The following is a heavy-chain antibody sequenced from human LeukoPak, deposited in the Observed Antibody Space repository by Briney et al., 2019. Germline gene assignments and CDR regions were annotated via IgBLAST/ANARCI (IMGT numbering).Heavy chain of an antibody. D-gene: IGHD3-16*01. Sequence: GGSLRLSCAASGFTFNYYWMTWVRQAPGRGLEWVANIKHDGAEIYYVDSVKGRFTISKDNAKNSLYLQMNSLRVEDTAVYYCLQRGFDYWGQGALVTVSS. CDR2: IKHDGAEI. V-gene: IGHV3-7*01. CDR3: LQRGFDY. J-gene: IGHJ4*02. CDR1: GFTFNYYW.